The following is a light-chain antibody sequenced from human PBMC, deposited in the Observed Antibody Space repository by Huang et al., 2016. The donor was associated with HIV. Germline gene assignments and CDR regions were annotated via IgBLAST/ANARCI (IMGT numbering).Light chain of an antibody. CDR2: DAT. Sequence: EIVLTQSPATLSLSPGERATLSCRASQNITSFLAWYRQKPCQAPRLLIFDATNRATGTPARFSGSGSGTDFTLTIHSLEPEDFAVYYCQQRIQWPRLTFGGGTRVEMK. CDR1: QNITSF. J-gene: IGKJ4*01. V-gene: IGKV3-11*01. CDR3: QQRIQWPRLT.